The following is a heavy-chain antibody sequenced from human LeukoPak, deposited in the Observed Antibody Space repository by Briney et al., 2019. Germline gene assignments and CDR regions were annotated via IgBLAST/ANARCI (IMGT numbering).Heavy chain of an antibody. CDR2: IYYSGTT. CDR1: GGSISSSSYS. D-gene: IGHD3-3*01. V-gene: IGHV4-39*01. CDR3: ARLRFDFWSGYTHPYFDY. Sequence: PSETLSLTCTVSGGSISSSSYSWGWIRQPPGKGLEWIVSIYYSGTTYYNPSLKSRVTISVDTSKIQLSLKLSSVAATDTAVYFCARLRFDFWSGYTHPYFDYWGQGTLVTVSS. J-gene: IGHJ4*02.